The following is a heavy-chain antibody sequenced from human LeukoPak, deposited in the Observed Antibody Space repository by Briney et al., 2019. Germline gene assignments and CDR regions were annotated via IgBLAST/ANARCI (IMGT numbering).Heavy chain of an antibody. Sequence: SETLSLTCAVSGDSISNPNWWSWVRQPPGKGLEWIGEIYHTGSTNYNPSLKSRLTISVDKSNNQFSLKLSSVTAADTAVYYCARDRLDYGDYYYYYYMDVWGKGTTVTVSS. D-gene: IGHD4-17*01. CDR2: IYHTGST. CDR1: GDSISNPNW. CDR3: ARDRLDYGDYYYYYYMDV. V-gene: IGHV4-4*02. J-gene: IGHJ6*03.